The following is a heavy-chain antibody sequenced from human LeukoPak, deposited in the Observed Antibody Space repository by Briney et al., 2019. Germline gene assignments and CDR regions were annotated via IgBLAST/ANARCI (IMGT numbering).Heavy chain of an antibody. Sequence: ASVKVSCKASGYTFTGYYMHWVRQAPGQGLEWMGRINPNSGGTNYPQKFQGRVTMTRDTSISTAYTQRSRLTSDDTAVYYCARGFSRLKAYGAYVGYWGQGTLVTVSS. CDR2: INPNSGGT. CDR3: ARGFSRLKAYGAYVGY. J-gene: IGHJ4*02. V-gene: IGHV1-2*06. D-gene: IGHD4-17*01. CDR1: GYTFTGYY.